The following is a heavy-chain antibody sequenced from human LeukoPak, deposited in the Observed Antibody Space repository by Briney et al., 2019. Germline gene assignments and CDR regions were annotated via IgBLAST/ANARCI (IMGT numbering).Heavy chain of an antibody. CDR1: GYTFTSYD. V-gene: IGHV1-8*01. CDR3: ARGQKDNGVSSSWYYYGMDV. Sequence: ASVKVSCKASGYTFTSYDINWVRQATGQGLEWMGWMNPNSGNTGYAQKFQGRVTMTSNTSISTAYMELSSLRSEDTAVYYCARGQKDNGVSSSWYYYGMDVWGQGTTVTVSS. D-gene: IGHD6-13*01. CDR2: MNPNSGNT. J-gene: IGHJ6*02.